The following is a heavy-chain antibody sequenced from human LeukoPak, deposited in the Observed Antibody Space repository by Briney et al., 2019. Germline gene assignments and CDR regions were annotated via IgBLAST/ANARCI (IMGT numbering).Heavy chain of an antibody. D-gene: IGHD1-1*01. Sequence: SETLSLTCAVYGGSFSGYYWSWIRQPPGKGLEWVGEINHSGSTNYNPSLKSRVTISVDTSKNQFSLKLSSVTAADTAVYYCARGRNWNARRAFDIWGQGTMVTVSS. V-gene: IGHV4-34*01. J-gene: IGHJ3*02. CDR1: GGSFSGYY. CDR3: ARGRNWNARRAFDI. CDR2: INHSGST.